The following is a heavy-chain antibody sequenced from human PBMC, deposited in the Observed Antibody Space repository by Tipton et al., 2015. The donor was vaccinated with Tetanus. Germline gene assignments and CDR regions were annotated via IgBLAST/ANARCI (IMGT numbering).Heavy chain of an antibody. CDR2: IYYSGST. V-gene: IGHV4-31*03. D-gene: IGHD3-3*01. Sequence: TLSLTCTVSGGSISSGGYYWSWIRQHPGKGLEWIGYIYYSGSTYYNPSLKSRVTISVDTSKNQFSLKLSSVTAADTAVYYCARAHTPHYDFWSGFDYWGQGTLVTVSS. CDR1: GGSISSGGYY. CDR3: ARAHTPHYDFWSGFDY. J-gene: IGHJ4*02.